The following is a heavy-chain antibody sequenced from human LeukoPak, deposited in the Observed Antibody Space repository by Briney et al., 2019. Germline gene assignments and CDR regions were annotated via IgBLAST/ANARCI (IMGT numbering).Heavy chain of an antibody. CDR3: AKDSREWAARPDY. V-gene: IGHV3-30-3*01. D-gene: IGHD6-25*01. J-gene: IGHJ4*02. CDR2: VSYDGSNK. Sequence: GGSLRLSCAASGFTFSSYAMHWVRQAPGKGLEWVAVVSYDGSNKYYADSVKGRFTISRDNSKNTLYLQMNSLRAEDTAVYYCAKDSREWAARPDYWGQGTLVTVSS. CDR1: GFTFSSYA.